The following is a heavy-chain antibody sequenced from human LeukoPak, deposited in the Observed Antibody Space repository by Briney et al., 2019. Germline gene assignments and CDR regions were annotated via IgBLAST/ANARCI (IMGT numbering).Heavy chain of an antibody. CDR3: ARGGYYDSSGSFDY. CDR1: GFTFSNYA. V-gene: IGHV3-64*01. D-gene: IGHD3-22*01. CDR2: ISTNGGST. Sequence: GGSLRLSCAASGFTFSNYAMYWVRQAPGGGLEYFSSISTNGGSTDYANSVKGRFTISRDNSDNRVFLQMGTLRAEDMAVYYCARGGYYDSSGSFDYWGQGILVTVSS. J-gene: IGHJ4*02.